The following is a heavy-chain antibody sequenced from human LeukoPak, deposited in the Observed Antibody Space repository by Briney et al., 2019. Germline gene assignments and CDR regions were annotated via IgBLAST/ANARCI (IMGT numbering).Heavy chain of an antibody. CDR2: ISSGGSTI. D-gene: IGHD2-15*01. V-gene: IGHV3-48*03. Sequence: GFXFRNYEMNWVRQAPGXGLEWVSFISSGGSTIHYADSVKGRFTISRDNAKNSLYLQMNSLRAEDTAVYYCARDGRYCSGGFCYPHWGQGTLVTVSS. CDR3: ARDGRYCSGGFCYPH. CDR1: GFXFRNYE. J-gene: IGHJ4*02.